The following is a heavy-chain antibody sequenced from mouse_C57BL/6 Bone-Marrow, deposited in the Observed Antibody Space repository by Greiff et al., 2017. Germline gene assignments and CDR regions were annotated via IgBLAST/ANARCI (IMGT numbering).Heavy chain of an antibody. V-gene: IGHV5-6*01. CDR3: ARQGTGTDY. CDR2: ISSGGSYT. D-gene: IGHD4-1*01. CDR1: GFTFSSYG. Sequence: EVNVVESGGDLVKPGASLTLSCAASGFTFSSYGMSWVRQTPDKRLEWVATISSGGSYTYYPDSVKGRFTISRDNAKNTLYLQMRSLKSEDTAMYYCARQGTGTDYWGRGTTLTVTA. J-gene: IGHJ2*01.